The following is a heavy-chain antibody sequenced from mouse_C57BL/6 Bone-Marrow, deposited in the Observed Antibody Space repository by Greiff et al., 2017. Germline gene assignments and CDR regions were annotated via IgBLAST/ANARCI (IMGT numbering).Heavy chain of an antibody. CDR1: GYSFTGYY. D-gene: IGHD1-1*01. V-gene: IGHV1-31*01. Sequence: VQLQQSGPELVKPGASVKISCKASGYSFTGYYMHWVKQSHGNILDWIGYIYPYNGVSSYNQKFKGKATLTVDKSSSTAYMELRSLTSEDSAVYYCERQGMYYYGSSYGWYFDVWGTGTTVTVSS. CDR3: ERQGMYYYGSSYGWYFDV. J-gene: IGHJ1*03. CDR2: IYPYNGVS.